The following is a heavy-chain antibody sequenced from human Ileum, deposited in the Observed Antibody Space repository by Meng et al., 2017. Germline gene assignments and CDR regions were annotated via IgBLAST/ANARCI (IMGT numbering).Heavy chain of an antibody. Sequence: EGQVVGCGGGLVQPGGSLRLSCAASGFTFSSYWMHWVRQAPGKGLVWVARINTDGSDTRYADSVKGRFTISRDNAQNMVYLQMNSLRAEDTAVYYCARDKPHNWFDPWGQGTLVTVSS. CDR2: INTDGSDT. V-gene: IGHV3-74*01. CDR3: ARDKPHNWFDP. J-gene: IGHJ5*02. CDR1: GFTFSSYW.